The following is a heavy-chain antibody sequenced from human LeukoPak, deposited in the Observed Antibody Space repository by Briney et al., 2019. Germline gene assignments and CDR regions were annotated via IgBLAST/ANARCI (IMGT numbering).Heavy chain of an antibody. CDR1: GYSFTGYY. J-gene: IGHJ6*03. D-gene: IGHD5-12*01. V-gene: IGHV1-2*06. CDR3: ARDTRDSGYDIYYYYYMDV. CDR2: SNPNSGGT. Sequence: GASVTVSCKASGYSFTGYYMHWVRQAPGQGREGVGRSNPNSGGTNYAQKLQDRVTMPKDTSSSTAYMKLSRLRSDDTAVYYCARDTRDSGYDIYYYYYMDVWGKGTTVTVSS.